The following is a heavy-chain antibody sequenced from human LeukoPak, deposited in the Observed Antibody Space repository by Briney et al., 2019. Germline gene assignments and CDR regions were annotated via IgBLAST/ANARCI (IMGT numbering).Heavy chain of an antibody. V-gene: IGHV3-30-3*01. CDR2: ISYDGSNK. J-gene: IGHJ4*02. CDR3: ARGTIFGVVTLSY. CDR1: GFTFSSYA. Sequence: GRSLRLSCAASGFTFSSYAMHWVRQAPGKGLEWVAVISYDGSNKYYADSVKGRFTISRDNAKNSLYLQMNSLRAEDTAVYYCARGTIFGVVTLSYWGQGTLVTVSS. D-gene: IGHD3-3*01.